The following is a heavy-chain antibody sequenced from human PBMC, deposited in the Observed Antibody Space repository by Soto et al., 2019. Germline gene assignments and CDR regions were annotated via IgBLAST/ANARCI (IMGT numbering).Heavy chain of an antibody. D-gene: IGHD4-17*01. J-gene: IGHJ4*02. V-gene: IGHV4-59*08. Sequence: QVQLQESGPGLVKPSETLSLTCTVSGGSISSYYWSWIRQPPGKGLEWIGYIYYSGSTNYNPSLKSRVTTSVDTSKHQFSLKLSSVTAADTAVYYCATGDYGDYDHYFDYWGQGTLVTVSS. CDR2: IYYSGST. CDR3: ATGDYGDYDHYFDY. CDR1: GGSISSYY.